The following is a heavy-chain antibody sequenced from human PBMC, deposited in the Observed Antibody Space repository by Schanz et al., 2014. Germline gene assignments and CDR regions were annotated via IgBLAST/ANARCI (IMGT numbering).Heavy chain of an antibody. J-gene: IGHJ4*02. V-gene: IGHV3-11*01. CDR2: IGNGGVTI. Sequence: QMQLVESGGGLVKPGGSLRLSCLASGFPFSDYFMAWIRQPPGRGLEWVSYIGNGGVTIYYADSVKGRFTISRDNSKNSLYLQMNSLRAEDTAVYYCARGGPAYYFDDWGQGTLVTVSS. CDR3: ARGGPAYYFDD. CDR1: GFPFSDYF.